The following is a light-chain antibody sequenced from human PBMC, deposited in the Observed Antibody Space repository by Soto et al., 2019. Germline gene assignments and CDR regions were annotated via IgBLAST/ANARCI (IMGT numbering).Light chain of an antibody. Sequence: SVLTQPPSVSAAPRQRVTISCSGTNSNIGNNAVNWYQQLPGKAPKLLIYYDDLLPSGVSDRFSGSKSGTSASLAISGLQSEDEADYYCAAWDDSLNGPLFGGGTKVTVL. J-gene: IGLJ2*01. CDR1: NSNIGNNA. CDR2: YDD. V-gene: IGLV1-36*01. CDR3: AAWDDSLNGPL.